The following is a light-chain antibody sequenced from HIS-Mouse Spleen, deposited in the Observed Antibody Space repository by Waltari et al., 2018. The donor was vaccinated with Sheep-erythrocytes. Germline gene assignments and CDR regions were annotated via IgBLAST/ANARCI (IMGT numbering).Light chain of an antibody. CDR2: EDS. V-gene: IGLV3-10*01. J-gene: IGLJ2*01. CDR3: YSTDSSGNHRV. Sequence: SYELTQPPSVSVSPGQTARITCSGDALPKKYAYWYQQKSGQAPVLVIYEDSKRHSGIPERFSGSSSGTMATLTISGAQVEDEADYYCYSTDSSGNHRVFGGGTKLT. CDR1: ALPKKY.